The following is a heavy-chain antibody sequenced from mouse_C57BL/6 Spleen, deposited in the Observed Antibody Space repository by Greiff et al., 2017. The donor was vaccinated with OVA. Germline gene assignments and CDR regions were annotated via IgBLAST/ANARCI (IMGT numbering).Heavy chain of an antibody. J-gene: IGHJ2*01. V-gene: IGHV5-6*01. CDR2: ISSGGSYT. CDR1: GFTFSSYG. Sequence: EVQVVESGGDLVKPGGSLKLSCAASGFTFSSYGMSWVRQTPDKRLEWVATISSGGSYTYYPDSVKGRFTISRDNAKNTLYLQMSSLKSEDTAMYYCARPAYYSNYGFDYWGQGTTLTVSS. CDR3: ARPAYYSNYGFDY. D-gene: IGHD2-5*01.